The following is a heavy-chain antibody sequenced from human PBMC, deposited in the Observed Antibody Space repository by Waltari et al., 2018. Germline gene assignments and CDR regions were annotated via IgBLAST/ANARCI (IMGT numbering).Heavy chain of an antibody. D-gene: IGHD2-8*02. CDR2: LKQDESEK. V-gene: IGHV3-7*01. CDR1: GFPCGGYW. CDR3: ARQGVCTGRYCYFDY. Sequence: EVQLVESGGTLVRQGGSLRLSGAARGFPCGGYWTTWVRQAPGKGLEWVANLKQDESEKFYVDSVKGRFTISRDNAKNSLFLQMNSLRAEDTAVYYCARQGVCTGRYCYFDYWGQGTLVTVSS. J-gene: IGHJ4*02.